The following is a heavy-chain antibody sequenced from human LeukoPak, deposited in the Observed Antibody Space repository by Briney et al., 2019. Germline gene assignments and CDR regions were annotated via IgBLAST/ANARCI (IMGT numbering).Heavy chain of an antibody. D-gene: IGHD2-2*01. CDR1: GGSFSSYY. CDR3: ARRPGYCSSTRCQHFDY. Sequence: KPSETLSLTCAVYGGSFSSYYWSWIRQPPGKGLEWIGEINHSGSTNYNPSLKSRVTISVDTSKNQFSLKLSSVTAADTAVYYCARRPGYCSSTRCQHFDYWGQGTLVTVSS. J-gene: IGHJ4*02. CDR2: INHSGST. V-gene: IGHV4-34*01.